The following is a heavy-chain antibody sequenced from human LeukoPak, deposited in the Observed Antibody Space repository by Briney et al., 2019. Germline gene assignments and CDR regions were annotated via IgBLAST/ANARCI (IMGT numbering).Heavy chain of an antibody. V-gene: IGHV3-23*01. J-gene: IGHJ4*02. D-gene: IGHD6-13*01. CDR1: GFTVSSTY. Sequence: GGSLRLSCAASGFTVSSTYMNWVRQAPGKGLEWVSAISGGGGSTYYADSVKGRFTISRDNSKNTLYLQMNSLRAEDTAVYYCATDLGSSRPNFWGQGILVTVSS. CDR3: ATDLGSSRPNF. CDR2: ISGGGGST.